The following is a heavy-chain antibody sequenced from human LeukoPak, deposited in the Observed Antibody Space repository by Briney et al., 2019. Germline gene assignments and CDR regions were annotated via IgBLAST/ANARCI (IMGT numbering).Heavy chain of an antibody. CDR3: ARSGSSSSLHGYYYYGMDV. J-gene: IGHJ6*02. CDR1: GFTVSSNY. V-gene: IGHV3-66*01. Sequence: GSLRLSCAASGFTVSSNYMSWDRQAPGKGLEWVSVIYSGGSTYYADSVKGRFTISRDNSKNTLYLQMNSLRAEDTAVYYCARSGSSSSLHGYYYYGMDVWGQGTTVTVSS. D-gene: IGHD6-6*01. CDR2: IYSGGST.